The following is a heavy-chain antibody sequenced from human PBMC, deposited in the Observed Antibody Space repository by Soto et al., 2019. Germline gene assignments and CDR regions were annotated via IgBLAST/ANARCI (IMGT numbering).Heavy chain of an antibody. CDR3: ARIDGQPYGGNSVFDY. J-gene: IGHJ4*02. Sequence: SETLSLTCAVSGYSISSSNWWGWIRQPPGKGLEWIGYIYYSGSTYYNPSLKSRVTMSVDTSKNQFSLKLSSVTAVDTAVYYCARIDGQPYGGNSVFDYWGQGTLVTVSS. V-gene: IGHV4-28*01. CDR2: IYYSGST. CDR1: GYSISSSNW. D-gene: IGHD4-17*01.